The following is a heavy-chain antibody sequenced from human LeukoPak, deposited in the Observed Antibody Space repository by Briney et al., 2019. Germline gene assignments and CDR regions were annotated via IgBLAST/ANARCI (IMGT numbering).Heavy chain of an antibody. CDR1: GGSITSTTYF. J-gene: IGHJ4*02. D-gene: IGHD2-2*01. CDR2: ISYSGNT. V-gene: IGHV4-39*01. CDR3: ARLRARLGYCISTSRHGYFDY. Sequence: PSETLSLTCTVSGGSITSTTYFWGWVRQPPGRDLEWLGTISYSGNTYYNPSLKSRLTLSVDTSKNQFSLNLNSVTAADTAIYYCARLRARLGYCISTSRHGYFDYWAQGTLVTVSS.